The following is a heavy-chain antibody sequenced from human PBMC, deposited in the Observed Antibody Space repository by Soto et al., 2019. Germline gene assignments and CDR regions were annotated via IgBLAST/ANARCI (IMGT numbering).Heavy chain of an antibody. V-gene: IGHV4-39*01. D-gene: IGHD2-15*01. CDR1: GGSISSLSSY. J-gene: IGHJ4*02. CDR2: IYYTGST. Sequence: SETLSLTCTVSGGSISSLSSYWDWIRQPPGKGLEWIWTIYYTGSTHYNPSLKSRVTISVDTSRNQFSLKLSSVTAADTALYYCARKALGTTPFDYWGQGTLVTVS. CDR3: ARKALGTTPFDY.